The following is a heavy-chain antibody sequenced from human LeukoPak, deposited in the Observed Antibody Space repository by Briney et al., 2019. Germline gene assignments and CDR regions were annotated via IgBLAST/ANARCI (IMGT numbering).Heavy chain of an antibody. CDR1: GYTFTGYY. CDR2: MNPNSSNT. D-gene: IGHD3-22*01. J-gene: IGHJ4*02. CDR3: ARGYYYDSSGPGDY. Sequence: ASVKVSCKASGYTFTGYYMHWVRQATGQGLEWMGWMNPNSSNTGYAQKFQGRVTMTRNTSISTAYMELSSLRSEDTAVYYCARGYYYDSSGPGDYWGQGTLVTVSS. V-gene: IGHV1-8*02.